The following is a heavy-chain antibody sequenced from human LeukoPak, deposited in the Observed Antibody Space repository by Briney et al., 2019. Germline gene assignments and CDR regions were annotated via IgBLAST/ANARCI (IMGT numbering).Heavy chain of an antibody. CDR1: GFTFSSYG. Sequence: GGSLRLSCAASGFTFSSYGMHWVRQAPGKGLEWVAFIRYDGSNKYYADSVKGRFTISRDNSKNTLYLQMNSLRAEDTAVYYCARGKRLLWFGEHDYWGQGTLVTVSS. V-gene: IGHV3-30*02. CDR3: ARGKRLLWFGEHDY. D-gene: IGHD3-10*01. J-gene: IGHJ4*02. CDR2: IRYDGSNK.